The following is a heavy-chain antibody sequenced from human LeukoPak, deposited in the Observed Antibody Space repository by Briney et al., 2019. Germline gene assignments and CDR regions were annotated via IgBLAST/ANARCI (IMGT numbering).Heavy chain of an antibody. CDR2: ISSSGSTI. D-gene: IGHD6-13*01. Sequence: GGSLRLSCAASGFTFSDYYMSWLRQAPGKGLEWVSYISSSGSTIYYADSVQGRFTISRDNAKNSLYLQMNSLRAEDTAVYYCARDKDSSSWPSDAFDIWGQGTMVTVSS. CDR3: ARDKDSSSWPSDAFDI. J-gene: IGHJ3*02. V-gene: IGHV3-11*01. CDR1: GFTFSDYY.